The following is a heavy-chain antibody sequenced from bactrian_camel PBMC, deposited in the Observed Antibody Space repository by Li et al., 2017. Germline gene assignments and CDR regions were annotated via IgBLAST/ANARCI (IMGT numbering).Heavy chain of an antibody. Sequence: VQLVESGGGSVQAGGSLRLSCVGSGFTFSDYAMMWVRQPPGKEREAVASTYIGGGQTYYADSVKGRFTIAQDNDKNTLTLQMNNLKPEDTALYYCATVYTRSVVLHRAFGNWGQGTQVTVS. CDR2: TYIGGGQT. V-gene: IGHV3S31*01. CDR3: ATVYTRSVVLHRAFGN. D-gene: IGHD2*01. J-gene: IGHJ6*01. CDR1: GFTFSDYA.